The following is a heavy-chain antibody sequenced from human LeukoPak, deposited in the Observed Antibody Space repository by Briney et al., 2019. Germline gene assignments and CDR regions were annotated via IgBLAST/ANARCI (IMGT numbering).Heavy chain of an antibody. V-gene: IGHV3-48*03. J-gene: IGHJ4*02. CDR1: GFIFSNFE. Sequence: QTGGSLRLSCTASGFIFSNFEMNWVRQSPGKGLQWVAYINSGATSEYYADSVKGRFTISRDNAKDSLYLQMNSLGVQDTAIYYCARVICTGGSCFQNDYWGQGTLVTVSS. CDR3: ARVICTGGSCFQNDY. CDR2: INSGATSE. D-gene: IGHD2-8*02.